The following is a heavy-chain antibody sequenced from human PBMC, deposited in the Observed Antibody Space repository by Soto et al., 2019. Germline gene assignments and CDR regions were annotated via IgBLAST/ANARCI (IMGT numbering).Heavy chain of an antibody. J-gene: IGHJ6*02. V-gene: IGHV4-38-2*02. CDR2: IYHSGST. Sequence: SETLSLTCAVSGYSISSGYYWGWIRQPPGKGLEWIGSIYHSGSTYYNPSLKSRVTISVDTSKNQFSLKLSSVTAADTAVYYCARDPGEQWLGKYYYNGMDVWGQGTTVTVSS. D-gene: IGHD6-19*01. CDR1: GYSISSGYY. CDR3: ARDPGEQWLGKYYYNGMDV.